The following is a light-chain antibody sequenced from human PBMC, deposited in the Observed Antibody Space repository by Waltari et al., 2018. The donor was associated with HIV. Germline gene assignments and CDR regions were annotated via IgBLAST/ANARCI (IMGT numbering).Light chain of an antibody. CDR3: QQYNNWPPNT. CDR2: GAS. J-gene: IGKJ2*01. CDR1: QTVSTK. V-gene: IGKV3-15*01. Sequence: VMTQSSATLSVSLGERVTLSCQARQTVSTKLAWYQHKPGQAPMLHSYGASTSAPALPARFSGSESETEFTLTISNLQSEDSGVYYCQQYNNWPPNTFGQGTKLEIK.